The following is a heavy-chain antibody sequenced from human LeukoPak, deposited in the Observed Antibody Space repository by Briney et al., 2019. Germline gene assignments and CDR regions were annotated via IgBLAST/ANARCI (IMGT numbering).Heavy chain of an antibody. CDR1: GFTFSSYS. D-gene: IGHD6-19*01. J-gene: IGHJ4*02. V-gene: IGHV3-21*01. CDR2: ISSSSSYI. Sequence: PGGSLRLSCAASGFTFSSYSMNWVRQAPGKGLEWVSSISSSSSYIYYADSVKGRFTISRDNAKNSLYLQMNSLRAEDTAVYYCARDQGGWYSSRGYWGQGTLVTVSS. CDR3: ARDQGGWYSSRGY.